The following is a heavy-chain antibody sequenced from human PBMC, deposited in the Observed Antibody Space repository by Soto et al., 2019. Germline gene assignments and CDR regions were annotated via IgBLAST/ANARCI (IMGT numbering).Heavy chain of an antibody. J-gene: IGHJ1*01. D-gene: IGHD2-21*02. CDR1: GFTFSSYA. CDR2: ISYDGSNK. Sequence: QVQLVESGGGVVQPGRSLRLSCAASGFTFSSYAMHWVRQAPGKGLEWVAVISYDGSNKYYADSVKGRFTISRDNSKNTLYLQMNSLRAEDTAVYYCARDGPPPLAYCGGDCYSYFQHWGHGTLVTVSS. CDR3: ARDGPPPLAYCGGDCYSYFQH. V-gene: IGHV3-30-3*01.